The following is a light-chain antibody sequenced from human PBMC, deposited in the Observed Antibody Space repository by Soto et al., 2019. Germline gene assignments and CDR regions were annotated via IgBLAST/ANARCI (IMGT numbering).Light chain of an antibody. V-gene: IGKV1-5*01. J-gene: IGKJ1*01. CDR1: QSISSW. CDR3: QQSHRYYPWT. Sequence: DIQMTQSPSTLSASVGDRVTITCRASQSISSWVAWYQQKPGKAPKLLIYDASSLESGVPSRFSGSGSGTDFSLTISSLQPDDFATYYCQQSHRYYPWTLGQGTKVDI. CDR2: DAS.